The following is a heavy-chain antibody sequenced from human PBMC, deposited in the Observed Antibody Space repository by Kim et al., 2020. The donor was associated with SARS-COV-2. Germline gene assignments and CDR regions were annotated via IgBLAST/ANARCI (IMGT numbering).Heavy chain of an antibody. D-gene: IGHD5-18*01. V-gene: IGHV4-34*01. CDR1: GGSFSGYY. CDR3: ASIKRDTAMVTIPHYYYGMDV. CDR2: INHSGST. Sequence: SETLSLTCAVYGGSFSGYYWSWIRQPPGKGLEWIGEINHSGSTNYNPSLKSRVTISVDTSKNQFSLKLSSVTAADTAVYYCASIKRDTAMVTIPHYYYGMDVWGQGTTVTVSS. J-gene: IGHJ6*02.